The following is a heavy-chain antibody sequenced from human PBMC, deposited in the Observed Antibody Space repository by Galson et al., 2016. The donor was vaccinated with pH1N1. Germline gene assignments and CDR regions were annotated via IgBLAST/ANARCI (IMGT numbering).Heavy chain of an antibody. CDR1: RFSFSDYW. CDR3: ARAIGASGAF. V-gene: IGHV3-7*01. D-gene: IGHD6-13*01. J-gene: IGHJ4*02. CDR2: INQDGSQK. Sequence: SLRLSCAGSRFSFSDYWMHWVRQAPGKGLEWVANINQDGSQKYYVDSVRGRFTISRDNAKNSLYLHMNSLRAEDTAVYYCARAIGASGAFWGQGTLVTVSS.